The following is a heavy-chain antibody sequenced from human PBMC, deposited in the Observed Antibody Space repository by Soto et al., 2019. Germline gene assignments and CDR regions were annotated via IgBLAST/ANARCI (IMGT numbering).Heavy chain of an antibody. V-gene: IGHV1-69*13. D-gene: IGHD3-9*01. CDR2: IIPIFGTA. J-gene: IGHJ5*02. CDR1: GGTFSSYA. CDR3: ARDIRYFDWLWCFAP. Sequence: ASVKVSCKASGGTFSSYAISWVRQAPGQGLEWMGGIIPIFGTANYAQKFQGRVTITADESTSTAYMELSSLRSEDTAVYYCARDIRYFDWLWCFAPWGQGTLVTVSS.